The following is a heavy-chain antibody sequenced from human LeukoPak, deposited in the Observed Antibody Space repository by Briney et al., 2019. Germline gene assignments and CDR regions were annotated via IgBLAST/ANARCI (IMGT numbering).Heavy chain of an antibody. J-gene: IGHJ4*02. CDR2: IIPIFGTA. V-gene: IGHV1-69*05. Sequence: SVKVSCKASGGTFSSYAISWVRQAPGQGLEWMGRIIPIFGTANYAQKFQGRVTITTDESTSTAYMELSSLRSEDTAVYYCAVSRADSSGYYSDYWGREPWSPSP. D-gene: IGHD3-22*01. CDR1: GGTFSSYA. CDR3: AVSRADSSGYYSDY.